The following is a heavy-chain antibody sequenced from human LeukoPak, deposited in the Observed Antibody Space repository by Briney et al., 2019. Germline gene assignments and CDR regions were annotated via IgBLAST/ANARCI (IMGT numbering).Heavy chain of an antibody. CDR1: GFTFRNYW. CDR2: IKQDGSEK. D-gene: IGHD3-9*01. CDR3: ASPYYDILTGYYYYGMDV. Sequence: GGSLRLSCAASGFTFRNYWMSWVRQAPGKGLEWVANIKQDGSEKYYVNSVKGRFTISRDNAKNSLYLQMNSLRAEDTAIYYCASPYYDILTGYYYYGMDVWGQGTTVTVSS. V-gene: IGHV3-7*01. J-gene: IGHJ6*02.